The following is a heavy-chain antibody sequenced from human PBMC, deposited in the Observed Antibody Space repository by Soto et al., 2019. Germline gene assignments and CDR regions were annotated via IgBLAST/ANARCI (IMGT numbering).Heavy chain of an antibody. CDR3: AKSSGWYVNNWLDP. D-gene: IGHD6-19*01. CDR2: ITGSGGGAT. CDR1: GFTFSSYA. V-gene: IGHV3-23*01. J-gene: IGHJ5*02. Sequence: GGSLRLSCVPSGFTFSSYAMSWVRQAPGKGLEWVSSITGSGGGATYHADCVKGRFTISRDNAKNTLYLEMTSLRAEDTAIYYCAKSSGWYVNNWLDPWGQGTLVTVSS.